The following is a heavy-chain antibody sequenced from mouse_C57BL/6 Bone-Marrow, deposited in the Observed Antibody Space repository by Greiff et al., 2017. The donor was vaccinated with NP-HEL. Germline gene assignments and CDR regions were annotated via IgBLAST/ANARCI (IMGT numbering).Heavy chain of an antibody. D-gene: IGHD1-1*01. CDR2: IWRGGST. V-gene: IGHV2-5*01. CDR3: AKNPPTVAYYYAMDY. J-gene: IGHJ4*01. CDR1: GFSLTSYG. Sequence: QVQLQQSGPGLVQPSQSLSITCTVSGFSLTSYGVHWVRQSPGKGLEWLGVIWRGGSTDYNAAFMSRLSITKDNSKSQVFFKMNSLQADATAIYYCAKNPPTVAYYYAMDYWGQGTSVTVSS.